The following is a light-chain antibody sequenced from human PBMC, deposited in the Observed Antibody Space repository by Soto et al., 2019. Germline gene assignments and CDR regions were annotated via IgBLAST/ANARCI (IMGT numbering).Light chain of an antibody. CDR3: HLYGFFPPP. CDR1: QSVGSTY. CDR2: GAS. Sequence: LSLSLGTPALTHEGEATRSCWSSQSVGSTYLAWYQQKPGQAPRLLIFGASSRATGIPDSFSGSGSETDFAFTLGILAPEDFGVFYCHLYGFFPPPFRGGGKVDIK. V-gene: IGKV3-20*01. J-gene: IGKJ4*02.